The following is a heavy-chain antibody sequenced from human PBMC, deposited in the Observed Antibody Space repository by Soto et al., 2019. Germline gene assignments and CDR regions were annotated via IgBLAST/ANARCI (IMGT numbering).Heavy chain of an antibody. D-gene: IGHD6-19*01. V-gene: IGHV4-39*07. CDR2: IYYSGGT. Sequence: SETLSLTCTVSGGSISSSSYFWGWIRQPPGKGLEWIGSIYYSGGTYYNPSLKSRVTISVDTSKNQFSLKLNSVTAADMAIYYCARARLMAGLVAFDYWGQGGLVTVSS. J-gene: IGHJ4*02. CDR3: ARARLMAGLVAFDY. CDR1: GGSISSSSYF.